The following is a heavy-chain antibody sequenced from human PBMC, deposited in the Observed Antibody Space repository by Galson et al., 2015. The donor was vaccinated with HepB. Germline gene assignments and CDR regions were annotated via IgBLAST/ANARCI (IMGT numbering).Heavy chain of an antibody. Sequence: SVKVSCKASGGTFSSYAISWVRQAPGQGLEWMGRIIPMPGITNYAQKFQGRVTITADKSTSTAYMELSSLRSEDTAVYYCARGLSWVSGLNYFEYWGQGTLVIVSS. D-gene: IGHD3/OR15-3a*01. J-gene: IGHJ4*02. V-gene: IGHV1-69*04. CDR3: ARGLSWVSGLNYFEY. CDR1: GGTFSSYA. CDR2: IIPMPGIT.